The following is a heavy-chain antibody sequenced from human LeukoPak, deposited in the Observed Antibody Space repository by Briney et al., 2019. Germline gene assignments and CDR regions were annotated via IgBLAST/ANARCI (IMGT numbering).Heavy chain of an antibody. V-gene: IGHV3-21*04. CDR2: ISSSSKYI. Sequence: GGSLRLSCAASGFTFSSYSMNWVRQAPGKGLEWVSSISSSSKYIYYTDSMKGRFTISRDNAKNSLYLQMNSLRAEDMALYYCAKDWAEEPTEYFDYWGQGTLVTVSS. CDR1: GFTFSSYS. CDR3: AKDWAEEPTEYFDY. D-gene: IGHD1-26*01. J-gene: IGHJ4*02.